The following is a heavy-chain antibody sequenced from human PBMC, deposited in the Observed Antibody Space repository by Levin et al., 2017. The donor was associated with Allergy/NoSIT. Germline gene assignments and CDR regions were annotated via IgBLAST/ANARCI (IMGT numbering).Heavy chain of an antibody. CDR2: IWYDGSNK. J-gene: IGHJ4*02. D-gene: IGHD5-12*01. Sequence: GGSLRLSCAASGFTFSNYGMHWVRQAPGKGLEWVAVIWYDGSNKYYADSIKGRFTISRDNSKNTLYLQMNSLRAEDAAVYYCARSWRGYSGYDPFLDYWGQGTLVTVSS. CDR3: ARSWRGYSGYDPFLDY. CDR1: GFTFSNYG. V-gene: IGHV3-33*01.